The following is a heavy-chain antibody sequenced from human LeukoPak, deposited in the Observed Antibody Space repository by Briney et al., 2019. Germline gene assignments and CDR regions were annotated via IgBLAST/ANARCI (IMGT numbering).Heavy chain of an antibody. Sequence: SETLSLTCAVYGGSFSGYYWSWIRQPPGKGLEWIGYIYYSGSTNYNPSLKSRVTISVDTSKNQFSLKLSSVTAADTAVYYCARSKNRILAAHPWGQGTLVTVSS. CDR3: ARSKNRILAAHP. CDR1: GGSFSGYY. J-gene: IGHJ5*02. D-gene: IGHD6-13*01. CDR2: IYYSGST. V-gene: IGHV4-59*01.